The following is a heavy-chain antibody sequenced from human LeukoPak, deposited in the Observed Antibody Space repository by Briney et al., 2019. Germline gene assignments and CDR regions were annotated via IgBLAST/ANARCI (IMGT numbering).Heavy chain of an antibody. Sequence: PSETLSLTCSVSGASIGRHYWSWIRKTPGKGLEWIGYVYFTGRTHYNPSLKSRATISVDMLNKEFSLTLTSVTAADTAVYYCARRGVLYDYVWGSYRPRNFDYWGQGTLVTVSS. CDR3: ARRGVLYDYVWGSYRPRNFDY. CDR2: VYFTGRT. V-gene: IGHV4-59*11. D-gene: IGHD3-16*02. CDR1: GASIGRHY. J-gene: IGHJ4*02.